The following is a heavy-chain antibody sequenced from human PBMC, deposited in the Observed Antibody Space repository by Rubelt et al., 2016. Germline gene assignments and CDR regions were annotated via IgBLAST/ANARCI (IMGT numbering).Heavy chain of an antibody. CDR1: GFTFSSYD. Sequence: EVQLLESGGGLVQPGGSLRLSCVASGFTFSSYDMNWVRQAPGKGLEWVSYISSSGSTIKYADSVKGRFTISRDNAKNSLYLQMHSLRAEDTAVYYCARVMGGSAVLFDYWGQGTLVTVSS. D-gene: IGHD3-10*01. CDR3: ARVMGGSAVLFDY. V-gene: IGHV3-48*03. J-gene: IGHJ4*02. CDR2: ISSSGSTI.